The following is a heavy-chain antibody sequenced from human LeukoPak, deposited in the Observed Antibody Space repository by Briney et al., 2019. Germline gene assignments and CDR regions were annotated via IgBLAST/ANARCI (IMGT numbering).Heavy chain of an antibody. CDR1: GFTFSSYS. CDR3: AELGITMIGGV. CDR2: ISTSSSYI. Sequence: GGSLRLSCAASGFTFSSYSMNWVRQAPGKGLEWVSSISTSSSYIYYADSLKGRFTISRHNAKNSLYLQMNSLRAEDTAVYYCAELGITMIGGVWGKGTTVTISS. D-gene: IGHD3-10*02. V-gene: IGHV3-21*01. J-gene: IGHJ6*04.